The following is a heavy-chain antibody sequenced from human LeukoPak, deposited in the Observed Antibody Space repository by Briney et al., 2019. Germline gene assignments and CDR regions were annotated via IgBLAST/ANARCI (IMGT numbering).Heavy chain of an antibody. V-gene: IGHV3-21*01. CDR2: ISSSSSYI. J-gene: IGHJ4*02. Sequence: GGSLRLSCAASGFTFSSYSMNWVRQAPGKGLEWVSFISSSSSYIYYVDSVKGRFIISRDNAKNSLYLQMNSLRAEDTAVYYCARGNDYYDTSGYYYWGQGTLVTVSS. CDR1: GFTFSSYS. D-gene: IGHD3-22*01. CDR3: ARGNDYYDTSGYYY.